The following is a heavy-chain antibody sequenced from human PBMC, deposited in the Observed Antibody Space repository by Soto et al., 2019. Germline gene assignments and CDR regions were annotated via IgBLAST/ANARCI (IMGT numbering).Heavy chain of an antibody. CDR1: GFTFSSYS. J-gene: IGHJ6*02. V-gene: IGHV3-48*02. CDR2: ISSSSSTI. Sequence: GGSLRLSCAASGFTFSSYSMNWVRQAPGRGLEWVSYISSSSSTIYYADSVKGRFTISRDNAKNSLYLQMNSLRDEDTAVYYCARDPDLYYYYGMDVWGQGTTVTVSS. CDR3: ARDPDLYYYYGMDV.